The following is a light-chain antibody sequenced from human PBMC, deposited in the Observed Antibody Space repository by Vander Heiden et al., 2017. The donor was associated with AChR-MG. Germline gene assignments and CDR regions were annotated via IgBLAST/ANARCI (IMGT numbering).Light chain of an antibody. CDR3: QQYNNWPFT. Sequence: EIVMTQSPVTLSMSPGERATLSCRASQSVSSNLAWYQQIPGQAPRLLMYGASTRATGIPARFSGSGSGTEFTLTISSLQSEDLAVYYCQQYNNWPFTFGPGTKVEIK. V-gene: IGKV3-15*01. J-gene: IGKJ3*01. CDR1: QSVSSN. CDR2: GAS.